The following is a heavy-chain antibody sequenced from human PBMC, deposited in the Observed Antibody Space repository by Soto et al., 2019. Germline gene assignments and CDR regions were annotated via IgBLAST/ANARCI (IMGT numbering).Heavy chain of an antibody. J-gene: IGHJ4*02. V-gene: IGHV1-8*01. CDR2: MNPNSGNT. CDR3: ARDGVSSTEYTWNYGTYFAY. Sequence: ASVKVSCKASGYTFTSYDINWVRQATGQGLEWMGWMNPNSGNTGYAQKFQGRITMTRNTSISTAYMELNSLRPDDTAMYYCARDGVSSTEYTWNYGTYFAYWGQGALVTVPQ. D-gene: IGHD1-7*01. CDR1: GYTFTSYD.